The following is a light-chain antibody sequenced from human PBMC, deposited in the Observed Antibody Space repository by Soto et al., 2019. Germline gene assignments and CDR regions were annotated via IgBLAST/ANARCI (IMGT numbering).Light chain of an antibody. Sequence: DIQMTQSPSTLSASVGDRVTITCRASQSISSWLAWYQQKPGKAPKLLIYKASSLESGVPSRFSGGVSGTEFTLTISSLQPDDFATYYCQQYNSYSPLVTFGPGTKVDIK. CDR3: QQYNSYSPLVT. CDR1: QSISSW. J-gene: IGKJ3*01. V-gene: IGKV1-5*03. CDR2: KAS.